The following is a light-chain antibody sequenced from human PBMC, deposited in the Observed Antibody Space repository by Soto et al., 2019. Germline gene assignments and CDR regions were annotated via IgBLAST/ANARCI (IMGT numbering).Light chain of an antibody. CDR3: QQYNTYSWT. Sequence: IQITQSPSTQSASVGDRVTITCRASQSIGSWLAWYQQISGRAPNLLIYDASSLQSGVPSRFSGSGSGTEFTLTISSLQPDDFATYYCQQYNTYSWTFGQGTKVDI. CDR1: QSIGSW. V-gene: IGKV1-5*01. CDR2: DAS. J-gene: IGKJ1*01.